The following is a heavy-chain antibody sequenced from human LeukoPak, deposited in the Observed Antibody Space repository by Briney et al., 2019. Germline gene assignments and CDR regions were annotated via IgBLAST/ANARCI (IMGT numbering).Heavy chain of an antibody. CDR2: IYTTGSP. V-gene: IGHV4-61*02. CDR3: ARDRGITAARGVPSWFDP. D-gene: IGHD3-10*01. Sequence: PSETLSLTCTVSGGSDSSSNYYWTWIRQPAGKGLEWIGRIYTTGSPSYSPSLKSRVTISVDTSTNQFSLKLTSVSAADTAVYYCARDRGITAARGVPSWFDPWGQGTLVTVSS. J-gene: IGHJ5*02. CDR1: GGSDSSSNYY.